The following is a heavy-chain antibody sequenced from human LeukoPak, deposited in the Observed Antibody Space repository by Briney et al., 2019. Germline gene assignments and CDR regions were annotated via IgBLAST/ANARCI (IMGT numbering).Heavy chain of an antibody. V-gene: IGHV3-15*01. D-gene: IGHD6-19*01. J-gene: IGHJ4*02. Sequence: GGSLRLSCSTSGFTFSNFAMSWVRQVPGKGLEWDGRIKSKADGGTTEYAVPVKGRVTISRDDSKNTLSLQIDNLNTEDTAVYYCTVLSGWHFDSWGQGIQVTVSS. CDR3: TVLSGWHFDS. CDR1: GFTFSNFA. CDR2: IKSKADGGTT.